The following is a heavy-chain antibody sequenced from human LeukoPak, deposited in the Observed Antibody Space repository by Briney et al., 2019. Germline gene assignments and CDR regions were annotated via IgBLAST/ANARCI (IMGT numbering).Heavy chain of an antibody. CDR3: AKVNQGLDY. V-gene: IGHV3-30*18. Sequence: GGSLRLSCAASGFTFSGYGMHWVRQAPGKGLEWVAVISYDGSNKYYADSVKGRFTISRDNSKNTLYLQMNSLRAEDTAVHYCAKVNQGLDYWGQGTLVTVSS. CDR1: GFTFSGYG. CDR2: ISYDGSNK. J-gene: IGHJ4*02.